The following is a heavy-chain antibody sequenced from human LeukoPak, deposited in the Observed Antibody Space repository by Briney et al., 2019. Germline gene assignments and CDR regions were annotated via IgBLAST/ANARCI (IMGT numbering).Heavy chain of an antibody. CDR1: GGSISSGDYY. Sequence: SSETLSLTCTVSGGSISSGDYYWGWIRQPPGKGLEWIGYIYYSGSTYYNPSLKSRVTISVDTSKNQFSLKLSSVTAADTAVYYCARTTLLYYDFWSGYPPGYGMDVWGQGTTVTVSS. J-gene: IGHJ6*02. V-gene: IGHV4-30-4*01. D-gene: IGHD3-3*01. CDR2: IYYSGST. CDR3: ARTTLLYYDFWSGYPPGYGMDV.